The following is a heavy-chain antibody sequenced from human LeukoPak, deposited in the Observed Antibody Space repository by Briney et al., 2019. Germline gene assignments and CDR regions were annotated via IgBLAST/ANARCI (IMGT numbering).Heavy chain of an antibody. J-gene: IGHJ4*02. CDR2: ISAYNGNK. V-gene: IGHV1-18*01. CDR1: GYTFTSYG. Sequence: ASVNVSCKDSGYTFTSYGISWVRQAPGQGLECMGWISAYNGNKNYEQPLQGRFTMTTDISRSTGYSEVRSLRSDDRAVYYCASGRRSRMIVVVNLDFWGQGTLVSVSS. D-gene: IGHD3-22*01. CDR3: ASGRRSRMIVVVNLDF.